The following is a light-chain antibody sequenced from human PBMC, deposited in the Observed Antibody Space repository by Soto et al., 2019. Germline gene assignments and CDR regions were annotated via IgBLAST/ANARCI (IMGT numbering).Light chain of an antibody. CDR2: EVT. J-gene: IGLJ1*01. Sequence: QSVLTQPASVSGSPGQSITISCTGSNSDIGNYNIVSWYQQHPDKAPQLIIYEVTKRPSGVSNRFSGSKSGNTASLTISGLQAEDEGAYHCCSYAGSNVFVFRTATTVTVL. CDR1: NSDIGNYNI. CDR3: CSYAGSNVFV. V-gene: IGLV2-23*02.